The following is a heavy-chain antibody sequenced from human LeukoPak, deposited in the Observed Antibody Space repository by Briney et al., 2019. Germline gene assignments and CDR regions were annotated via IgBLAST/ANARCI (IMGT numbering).Heavy chain of an antibody. J-gene: IGHJ4*02. Sequence: SETLSLTCTVSGGSISSSSYYWGWIRQPPGKGLEWIGTIYYSGSTYYNPSLKSRVTISVDTSKNQFSLKLSSVTAADTAEYYCARQGSGNYLSPVNYWGQGTLVTVTS. CDR1: GGSISSSSYY. D-gene: IGHD1-26*01. CDR2: IYYSGST. V-gene: IGHV4-39*01. CDR3: ARQGSGNYLSPVNY.